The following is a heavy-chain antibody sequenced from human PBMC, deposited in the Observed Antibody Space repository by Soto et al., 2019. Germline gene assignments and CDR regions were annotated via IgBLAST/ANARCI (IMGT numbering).Heavy chain of an antibody. Sequence: ASVKVSCKTSGYSFTTYGIGWVRQAPGQGLEWMGWISAYNGNTNYAQKLQGRVTMTTDTSTSTAYMELRSLRSDDTAVYYCALSAGYRYGLHSPHCFDPWGQGTLGTVSS. CDR2: ISAYNGNT. CDR3: ALSAGYRYGLHSPHCFDP. D-gene: IGHD5-18*01. J-gene: IGHJ5*02. V-gene: IGHV1-18*01. CDR1: GYSFTTYG.